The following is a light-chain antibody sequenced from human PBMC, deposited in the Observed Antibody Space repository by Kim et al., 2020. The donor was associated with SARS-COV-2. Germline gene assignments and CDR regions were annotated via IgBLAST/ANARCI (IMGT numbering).Light chain of an antibody. CDR1: QSGTSKY. CDR3: QQYGSSPF. V-gene: IGKV3-20*01. Sequence: LYPGERATLSGRAGQSGTSKYLAWYQQRPGQAPRLLIYGASNGATGIPDRFSGSGSGTDFILTISRLEPEDFAVYYCQQYGSSPFFGQGTRLEIK. CDR2: GAS. J-gene: IGKJ5*01.